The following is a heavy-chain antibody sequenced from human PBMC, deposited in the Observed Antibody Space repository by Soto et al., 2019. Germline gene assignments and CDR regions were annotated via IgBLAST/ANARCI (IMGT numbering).Heavy chain of an antibody. CDR3: AKDRDVYYDSRDYFSPFDS. J-gene: IGHJ4*02. D-gene: IGHD3-22*01. CDR2: IYSGGNP. V-gene: IGHV3-53*01. CDR1: VFSVGGNY. Sequence: AGSLRLSCAAYVFSVGGNYMSWVRQAPGKGLELVSLIYSGGNPFYADSMKGRFTLSRDNPRNTLYLQMNSLRAEDTAIYYCAKDRDVYYDSRDYFSPFDSWGQGTLVTVSS.